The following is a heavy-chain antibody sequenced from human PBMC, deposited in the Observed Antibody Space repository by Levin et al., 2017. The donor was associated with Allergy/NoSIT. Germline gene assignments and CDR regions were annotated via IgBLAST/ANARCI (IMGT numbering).Heavy chain of an antibody. Sequence: GGSLRLSCTGSGFTFGDYAMSWVRQAPGKGLEWVGFIRNKAHGGTTEYAASVKGRLTISRDDSKSIAYLQMNSLKTEDTAVYFCARGGPPNYDYNWGSYRDGYFDYWGPGTLVTVSS. CDR2: IRNKAHGGTT. CDR3: ARGGPPNYDYNWGSYRDGYFDY. CDR1: GFTFGDYA. D-gene: IGHD3-16*02. V-gene: IGHV3-49*04. J-gene: IGHJ4*02.